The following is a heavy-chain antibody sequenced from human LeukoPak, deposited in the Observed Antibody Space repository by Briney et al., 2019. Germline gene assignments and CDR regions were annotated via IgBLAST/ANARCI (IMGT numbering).Heavy chain of an antibody. CDR1: GGSISSSSYY. Sequence: SETLSLTCAVSGGSISSSSYYWGWIRQPPGKGLEWIGSIYYSGSTYYNPSLKSRVTISVDTSKNQFSLKLSSVTAADTAVYYCASLVGDIVATISDDAFDIWGQGTMVTVSS. CDR2: IYYSGST. CDR3: ASLVGDIVATISDDAFDI. D-gene: IGHD5-12*01. V-gene: IGHV4-39*01. J-gene: IGHJ3*02.